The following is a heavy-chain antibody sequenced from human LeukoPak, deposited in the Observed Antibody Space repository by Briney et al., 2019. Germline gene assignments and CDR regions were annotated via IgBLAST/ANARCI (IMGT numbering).Heavy chain of an antibody. V-gene: IGHV3-7*01. CDR2: IKQDGSEK. CDR1: GFTFSSYW. J-gene: IGHJ4*02. D-gene: IGHD6-19*01. CDR3: ARVMSPGYSSGWYDY. Sequence: GGSLRLSCAASGFTFSSYWMSWVRQAPGKGLEWVANIKQDGSEKYYVDSVKGRFTISRDNAKNSLYLQMNSLRAEDTAVYYCARVMSPGYSSGWYDYWGQGTLVTVSS.